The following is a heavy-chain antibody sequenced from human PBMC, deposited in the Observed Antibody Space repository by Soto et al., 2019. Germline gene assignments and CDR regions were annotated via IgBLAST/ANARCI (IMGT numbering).Heavy chain of an antibody. CDR3: AHRRYGDPTFDY. Sequence: QITLKESGPTLVKPTQTLTLTCTISGFSLSTSGVGVGWIRQPPGKALEWLALIYWSDDKYYSPSLKSRLTITKDTSKNQVVLTMTNMDTVDTATYYCAHRRYGDPTFDYWGQGTLVTVSS. V-gene: IGHV2-5*01. CDR2: IYWSDDK. D-gene: IGHD4-17*01. CDR1: GFSLSTSGVG. J-gene: IGHJ4*02.